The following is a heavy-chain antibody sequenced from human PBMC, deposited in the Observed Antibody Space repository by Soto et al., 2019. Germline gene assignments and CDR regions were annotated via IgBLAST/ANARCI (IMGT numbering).Heavy chain of an antibody. CDR2: ISYSGST. Sequence: PSETLSLTCTVSGGSISSGGYYWSWIRQHPGKGLEWIGYISYSGSTYYKSSLESRVTISVDTSKNQIYLKLSSVTAADTALYYCARVTTPPVEGSSWLVGNYYYYMDVWGKGTTVTVSS. V-gene: IGHV4-31*03. D-gene: IGHD6-13*01. J-gene: IGHJ6*03. CDR1: GGSISSGGYY. CDR3: ARVTTPPVEGSSWLVGNYYYYMDV.